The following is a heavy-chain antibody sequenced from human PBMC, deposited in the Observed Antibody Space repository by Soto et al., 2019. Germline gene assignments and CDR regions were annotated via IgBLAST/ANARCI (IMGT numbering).Heavy chain of an antibody. CDR3: ARNPYCVTSGCYYTDY. D-gene: IGHD2-2*01. V-gene: IGHV3-66*01. J-gene: IGHJ4*02. CDR2: IYASGTT. CDR1: EFSVSSNY. Sequence: EVQLVESGGGLVQPGESLRLSCAASEFSVSSNYMSWVRQAPGKGLEWVSVIYASGTTYYADSVRGRFTISRGSSKNTLYLQMNSLRAEDTAVYYCARNPYCVTSGCYYTDYWGQGPLVTVSS.